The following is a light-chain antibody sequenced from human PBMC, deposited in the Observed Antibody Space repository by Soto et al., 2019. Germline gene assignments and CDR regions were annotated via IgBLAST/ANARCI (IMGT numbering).Light chain of an antibody. CDR1: SSDVGDYNY. CDR2: DVS. CDR3: CSYAGSYSWV. Sequence: QSALTQPRSVSGSRGQSVTISCTGTSSDVGDYNYVSWYQHHPGKAPKVMIYDVSERPSGVPDRFSGSKSDNKASLTISGLQAEDEADFYCCSYAGSYSWVFGGGTKLPVL. V-gene: IGLV2-11*01. J-gene: IGLJ3*02.